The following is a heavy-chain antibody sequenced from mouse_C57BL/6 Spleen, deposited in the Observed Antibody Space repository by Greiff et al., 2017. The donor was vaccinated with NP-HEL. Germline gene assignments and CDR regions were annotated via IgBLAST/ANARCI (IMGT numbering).Heavy chain of an antibody. CDR3: ARRGKRGFAY. V-gene: IGHV1-50*01. CDR1: GYTFTSYW. J-gene: IGHJ3*01. Sequence: VQLQQSGAELVKPGASVKLSCKASGYTFTSYWMQWVKQRPGQGLEWIGEIDPSDSYTNYNQKFKGKATLTVDTSSSTAYMQLSSLTSEDSAVYYCARRGKRGFAYWGQGTLVTVSA. CDR2: IDPSDSYT. D-gene: IGHD2-1*01.